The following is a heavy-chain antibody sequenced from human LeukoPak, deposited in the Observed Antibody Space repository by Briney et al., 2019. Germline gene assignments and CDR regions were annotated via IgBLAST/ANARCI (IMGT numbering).Heavy chain of an antibody. CDR3: AKGGHYGFFDY. Sequence: GGSLRLSCEASGLTFRNYAMTWVRQAPGKGLEWVSTISGNGLETFYADAVKGRFTISRDNSKENSFLQMSRLRVEDTAVYYCAKGGHYGFFDYWGQGTLLTVST. CDR2: ISGNGLET. D-gene: IGHD3-16*01. CDR1: GLTFRNYA. V-gene: IGHV3-23*01. J-gene: IGHJ4*02.